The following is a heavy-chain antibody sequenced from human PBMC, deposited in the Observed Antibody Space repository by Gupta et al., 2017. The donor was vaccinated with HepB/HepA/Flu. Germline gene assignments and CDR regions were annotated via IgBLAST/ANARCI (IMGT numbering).Heavy chain of an antibody. CDR1: GFTFGDYA. Sequence: EVQLVESGGGLVQPGRSLTLSCTASGFTFGDYAMSWVRQAPGKGLEWVGFVRSKAYGGTTEYAASVKGRFTISRDDSKSIAYLQMNSLKTEDTAVYYCVHDRSGYAYSFDYWGQGTLVTVSS. CDR2: VRSKAYGGTT. CDR3: VHDRSGYAYSFDY. D-gene: IGHD3-22*01. J-gene: IGHJ4*02. V-gene: IGHV3-49*04.